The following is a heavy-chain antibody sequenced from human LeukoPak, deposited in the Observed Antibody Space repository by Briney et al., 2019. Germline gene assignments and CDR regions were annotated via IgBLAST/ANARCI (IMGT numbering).Heavy chain of an antibody. CDR2: IYHSGST. CDR1: GGSISSSSYY. CDR3: ARVSGSSDFLSWFDP. Sequence: SETLSLTCTVSGGSISSSSYYWGWIRQPPGKGLEWIGEIYHSGSTNYNPSLKSRVTISVDKSKNQFSLKLSSVTAADTAMYYCARVSGSSDFLSWFDPWGQGTLVTVSS. J-gene: IGHJ5*02. D-gene: IGHD3-3*01. V-gene: IGHV4-39*07.